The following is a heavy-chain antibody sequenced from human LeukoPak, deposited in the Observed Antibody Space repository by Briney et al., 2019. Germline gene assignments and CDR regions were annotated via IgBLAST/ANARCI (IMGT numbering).Heavy chain of an antibody. V-gene: IGHV3-9*01. J-gene: IGHJ3*02. CDR2: ISWNSGSI. D-gene: IGHD2-2*01. CDR1: GFTFDDYA. Sequence: PGRSLRLSCGASGFTFDDYAMHWVRQAPGKGLEWVSGISWNSGSIGYADSVKGRFTISRDNAKNSLYLQMNSLRAEDTALYYCAKEESDIVVVPAAFDIWGQGTMVTVSS. CDR3: AKEESDIVVVPAAFDI.